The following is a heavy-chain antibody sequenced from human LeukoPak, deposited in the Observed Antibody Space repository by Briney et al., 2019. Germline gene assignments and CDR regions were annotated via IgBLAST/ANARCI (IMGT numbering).Heavy chain of an antibody. V-gene: IGHV4-4*07. CDR3: ARQSDSGGYFEY. CDR2: IYDSGTT. Sequence: SETLSLTCTVSGDSINRYLWTWIRQPAGRGLEWIGRIYDSGTTNYKPSLKSRVSMSVETPKNQLSLRLSSVTAAGTAVYYCARQSDSGGYFEYWGQGIRVTVSS. CDR1: GDSINRYL. D-gene: IGHD2-15*01. J-gene: IGHJ4*01.